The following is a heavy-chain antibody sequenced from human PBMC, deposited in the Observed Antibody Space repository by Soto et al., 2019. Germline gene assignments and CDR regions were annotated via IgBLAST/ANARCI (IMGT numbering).Heavy chain of an antibody. J-gene: IGHJ4*02. CDR1: GFTFSNAW. V-gene: IGHV3-23*01. CDR2: ISGSGGST. D-gene: IGHD3-3*01. CDR3: AKDRTIFGVVPYYFDY. Sequence: GGSLRLSCAASGFTFSNAWMNWVRQAPGKGLEWVSAISGSGGSTYYADSVKGRFTISRDNSKNTLYLQMNSLRAEDTAVYYCAKDRTIFGVVPYYFDYWGQGTLVTVSS.